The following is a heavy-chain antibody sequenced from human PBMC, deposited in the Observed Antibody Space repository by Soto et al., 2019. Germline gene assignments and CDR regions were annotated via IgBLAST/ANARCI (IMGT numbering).Heavy chain of an antibody. Sequence: GGSLRLSCAASGFTFSSHAMSWVRQAPGKGLEWVSAISGSGGSTYYADSVKGRFTISRDNSKNTLYLQMNSLRAEDTAVYYCATTALYGDYVNYYYGMDVWGQGTTVTVSS. V-gene: IGHV3-23*01. CDR1: GFTFSSHA. J-gene: IGHJ6*02. CDR2: ISGSGGST. D-gene: IGHD4-17*01. CDR3: ATTALYGDYVNYYYGMDV.